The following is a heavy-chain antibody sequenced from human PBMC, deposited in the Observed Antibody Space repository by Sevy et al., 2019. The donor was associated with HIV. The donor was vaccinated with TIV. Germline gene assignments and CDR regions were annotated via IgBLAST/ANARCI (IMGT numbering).Heavy chain of an antibody. CDR1: GDSITTNDYF. CDR3: ARAVGFTRGAFDI. Sequence: SETLSLTCTISGDSITTNDYFWTWIRQSPGKGLEWIGYLYYSGSTAYNPSLKSRVSISTDTTKSHFSLNLNSVTGADTAIYYCARAVGFTRGAFDIWCQGITVTVSS. J-gene: IGHJ3*02. V-gene: IGHV4-30-4*01. CDR2: LYYSGST. D-gene: IGHD3-10*01.